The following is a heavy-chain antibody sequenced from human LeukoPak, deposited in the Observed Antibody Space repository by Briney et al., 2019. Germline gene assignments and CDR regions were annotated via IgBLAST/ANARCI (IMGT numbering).Heavy chain of an antibody. CDR3: ARVKIVPAAFDY. CDR2: IKQDGSEK. V-gene: IGHV3-7*01. J-gene: IGHJ4*02. Sequence: GGSLRLSCAASGFPFTSYWMVWVRQAPGKGLEWVANIKQDGSEKYYVDSVKGRFTISRDNAKNSLYLQMNSLRAEDTAVYYCARVKIVPAAFDYWGQGTLVTVSS. CDR1: GFPFTSYW. D-gene: IGHD2-2*01.